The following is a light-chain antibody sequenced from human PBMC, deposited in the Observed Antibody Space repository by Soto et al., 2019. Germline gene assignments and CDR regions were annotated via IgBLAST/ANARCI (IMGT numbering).Light chain of an antibody. V-gene: IGKV3-11*01. Sequence: EVVFTQSPASLSLSPGGRDSLSCRASQRVXSYLAWYQQEPGQAPRLLIANXSNRATGSPARLSGSGSGTDFTLTISRLEPDDFAVYYCQQRNNGPRTFGGGTKVDIK. J-gene: IGKJ4*02. CDR2: NXS. CDR3: QQRNNGPRT. CDR1: QRVXSY.